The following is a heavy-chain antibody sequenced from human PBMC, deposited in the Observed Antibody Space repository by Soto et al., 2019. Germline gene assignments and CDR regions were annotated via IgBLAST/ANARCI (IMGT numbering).Heavy chain of an antibody. D-gene: IGHD3-3*01. Sequence: QVQLVESGGGVVQPGRSLRLSCAASGFTFSSYGMHWVRQAPGKGLEWVAVISYDGSNKYYADSVKGRFTISRDNSKNTLYLQMNSLRAEDTAVYYCAKDWSGSYFDYWGGGTLVTVSS. CDR1: GFTFSSYG. CDR3: AKDWSGSYFDY. V-gene: IGHV3-30*18. J-gene: IGHJ4*02. CDR2: ISYDGSNK.